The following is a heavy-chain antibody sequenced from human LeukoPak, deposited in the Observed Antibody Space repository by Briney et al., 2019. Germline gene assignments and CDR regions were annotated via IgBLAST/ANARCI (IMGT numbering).Heavy chain of an antibody. V-gene: IGHV4-38-2*01. D-gene: IGHD6-13*01. CDR1: GYSISSGYY. Sequence: PSETLSLTCAVSGYSISSGYYWGWIRQPPGKGLEWIGSIYHSGSTYYNPSLKRRVTISVDTSKNQFSLKLSSVPAADTAVYYCARQSTGINFDYWGQGTLVTVSS. J-gene: IGHJ4*02. CDR2: IYHSGST. CDR3: ARQSTGINFDY.